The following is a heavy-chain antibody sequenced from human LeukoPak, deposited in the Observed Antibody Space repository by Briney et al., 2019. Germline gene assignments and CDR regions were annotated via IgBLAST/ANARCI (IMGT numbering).Heavy chain of an antibody. CDR2: IYHSGST. V-gene: IGHV4-4*02. CDR3: ARDAVYYYGSGSYRKPFDY. CDR1: GGSISSSNW. D-gene: IGHD3-10*01. Sequence: SETLSLTCAVSGGSISSSNWWSWVRQPPGKGLEWIGEIYHSGSTNYNPSLKSRVTISVDKSKNQFSLKLSSVTAADTAVYYCARDAVYYYGSGSYRKPFDYWGQGTLVTVSS. J-gene: IGHJ4*02.